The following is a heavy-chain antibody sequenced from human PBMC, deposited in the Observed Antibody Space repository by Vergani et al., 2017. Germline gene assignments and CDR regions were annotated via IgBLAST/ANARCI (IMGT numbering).Heavy chain of an antibody. J-gene: IGHJ4*02. CDR2: IYYSGST. CDR3: AREGVVGATIGY. Sequence: QLQLQESGPGLVKPSETLSLTCTVSGGSISSSSYYWGWIRQPPGKGLEWIGSIYYSGSTYYNPSLKSRVTISVETSKNQFSLKLSSVTAADTAVYYCAREGVVGATIGYWGQGTLVTVSS. CDR1: GGSISSSSYY. V-gene: IGHV4-39*07. D-gene: IGHD1-26*01.